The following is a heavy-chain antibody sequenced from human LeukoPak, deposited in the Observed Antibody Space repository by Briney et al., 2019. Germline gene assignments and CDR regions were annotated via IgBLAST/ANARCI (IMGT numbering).Heavy chain of an antibody. D-gene: IGHD1-26*01. J-gene: IGHJ4*02. CDR2: LNEDGSEK. CDR1: GFSFRRHW. Sequence: PGGSLRLSCPASGFSFRRHWMSGVRPSSAKGLEGVANLNEDGSEKQYVDSVKGLSTISRDNAKNLVYLEMNSLRGEDTAVYYCERDGPDSGIYYDYWGQGNLVTVSS. CDR3: ERDGPDSGIYYDY. V-gene: IGHV3-7*01.